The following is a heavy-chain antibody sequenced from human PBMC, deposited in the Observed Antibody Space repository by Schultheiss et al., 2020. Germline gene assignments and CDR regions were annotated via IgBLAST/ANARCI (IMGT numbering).Heavy chain of an antibody. V-gene: IGHV4-39*01. CDR2: IYYTGST. CDR3: ARGAGGDHFDY. J-gene: IGHJ4*02. D-gene: IGHD1-26*01. Sequence: SETLSLTCTVSGGSISSNSYYWGWIRQPPGKGLEWIGSIYYTGSTYYNPSLKSRVTISVDTSKNQFSLKLSSVTAADTAVYYCARGAGGDHFDYWGQGTPVTVSS. CDR1: GGSISSNSYY.